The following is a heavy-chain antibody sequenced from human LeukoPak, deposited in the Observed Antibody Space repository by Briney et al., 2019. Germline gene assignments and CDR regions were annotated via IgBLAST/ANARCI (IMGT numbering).Heavy chain of an antibody. CDR3: TTDPGDSSGYYYEPTDY. Sequence: PGGSLRLSCAASGFTFSNAWMSWVRQAPGKGLEWVGRIKSKTDGGTTDYAAPVKGRFTISRDDSKNTLYLQMNSLKTEDTAVYYCTTDPGDSSGYYYEPTDYWGQGTLVTVSS. CDR1: GFTFSNAW. CDR2: IKSKTDGGTT. V-gene: IGHV3-15*01. D-gene: IGHD3-22*01. J-gene: IGHJ4*02.